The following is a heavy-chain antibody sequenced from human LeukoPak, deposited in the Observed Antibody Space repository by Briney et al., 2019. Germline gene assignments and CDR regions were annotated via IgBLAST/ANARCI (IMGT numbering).Heavy chain of an antibody. CDR3: ARGSGSGSYYYYYYYMDV. CDR2: IIPIFGTA. CDR1: GGTFSSYA. V-gene: IGHV1-69*01. Sequence: GASVKVSCKASGGTFSSYAISWVRQAPGRGLDWMGGIIPIFGTANYAQKFQGRVTITADESTSTAYMELSSLRSEDTAVYYCARGSGSGSYYYYYYYMDVWGKGTTVTISS. J-gene: IGHJ6*03. D-gene: IGHD3-10*01.